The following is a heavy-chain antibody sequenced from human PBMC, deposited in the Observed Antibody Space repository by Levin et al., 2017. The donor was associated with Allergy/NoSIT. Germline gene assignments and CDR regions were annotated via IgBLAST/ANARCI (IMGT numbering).Heavy chain of an antibody. Sequence: GGSLRLSCAASGFTFSSYSMNWVRQAPGKGLEWVSSISSSSSYIYYADSVKGRFTISRDNAKNSLYLQMNSLRAEDTAVYYCARDAYYDFWSGFDVSGMDVWGQGTTVTVSS. J-gene: IGHJ6*02. V-gene: IGHV3-21*01. D-gene: IGHD3-3*01. CDR3: ARDAYYDFWSGFDVSGMDV. CDR2: ISSSSSYI. CDR1: GFTFSSYS.